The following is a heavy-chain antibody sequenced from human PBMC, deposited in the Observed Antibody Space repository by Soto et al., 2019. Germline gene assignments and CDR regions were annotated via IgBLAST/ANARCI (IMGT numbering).Heavy chain of an antibody. V-gene: IGHV3-13*04. CDR1: GFTFSSYD. CDR2: IGTAGDT. Sequence: EVQLIESGGGWVQPGTSLRLSCSASGFTFSSYDMHWVRQGPGKGLEWVSAIGTAGDTNYAGSVKGRFTISRENAKNSLYLQMNSLRAGDTAIYFCARAIGPTLFDYWGQGTLVTVSS. D-gene: IGHD3-22*01. J-gene: IGHJ4*02. CDR3: ARAIGPTLFDY.